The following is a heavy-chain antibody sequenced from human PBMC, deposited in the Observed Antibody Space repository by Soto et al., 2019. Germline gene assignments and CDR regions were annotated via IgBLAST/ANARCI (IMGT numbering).Heavy chain of an antibody. CDR1: GFTFSSYA. J-gene: IGHJ3*01. Sequence: EVQLLESGGGLVQPGGSQRLSCAASGFTFSSYAMRWFRQGPGKGLVWVTLISDSGGVTDYADSVKGRFTVSRDNSKNTMYLELNSPTAGDTAIYYFAKIHSGSSEHAFDVWGQGTVVTVSS. D-gene: IGHD6-19*01. V-gene: IGHV3-23*01. CDR2: ISDSGGVT. CDR3: AKIHSGSSEHAFDV.